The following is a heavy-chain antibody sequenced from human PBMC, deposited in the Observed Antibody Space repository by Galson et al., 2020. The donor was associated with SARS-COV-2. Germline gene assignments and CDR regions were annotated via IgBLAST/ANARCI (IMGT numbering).Heavy chain of an antibody. CDR1: GFTFSDYF. Sequence: SLKISCAAPGFTFSDYFMSWIRPTPGKGLEWVSYISTTGTYTNHAGSVQSRLTITRDNAKCSLYLQMNSLRAEDTDVYYCARAPRYCSGGSCPPVDYWGQGTLVTVSS. V-gene: IGHV3-11*06. CDR3: ARAPRYCSGGSCPPVDY. D-gene: IGHD2-15*01. J-gene: IGHJ4*02. CDR2: ISTTGTYT.